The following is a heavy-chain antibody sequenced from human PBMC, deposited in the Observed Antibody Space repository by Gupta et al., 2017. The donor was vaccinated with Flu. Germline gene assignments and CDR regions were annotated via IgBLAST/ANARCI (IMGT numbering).Heavy chain of an antibody. Sequence: VQLLESRGGFVQPGGSVRLSCAASGFPFSSYAMRWVRQAPGKGLEWVSAISGRGGSTYYADTMKGRFTISRDNSKNTLYLQMNSLRAEETAVYYCAKDHILVGSYSSSWPHWGQGTLVTVSS. CDR2: ISGRGGST. J-gene: IGHJ4*02. CDR1: GFPFSSYA. V-gene: IGHV3-23*01. CDR3: AKDHILVGSYSSSWPH. D-gene: IGHD6-13*01.